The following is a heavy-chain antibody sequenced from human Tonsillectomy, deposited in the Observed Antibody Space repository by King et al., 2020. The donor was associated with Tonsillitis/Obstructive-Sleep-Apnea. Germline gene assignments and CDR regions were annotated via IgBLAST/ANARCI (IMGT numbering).Heavy chain of an antibody. J-gene: IGHJ3*02. CDR2: IRSKAYGGTT. D-gene: IGHD6-6*01. V-gene: IGHV3-49*04. Sequence: VQLVDSGGGLVQPGRSLRLSCTASGFTFGDYAMSWVRQAPGKGLEWVGFIRSKAYGGTTEYAASVKGRFTISRDDSKSIAYMQIKSLKTEDTAVYYCTRGARPYAFDMWGQGTMVTVSS. CDR1: GFTFGDYA. CDR3: TRGARPYAFDM.